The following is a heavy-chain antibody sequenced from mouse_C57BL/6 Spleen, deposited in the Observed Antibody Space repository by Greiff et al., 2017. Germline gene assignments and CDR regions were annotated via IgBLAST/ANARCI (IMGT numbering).Heavy chain of an antibody. CDR1: GYTFTSYW. CDR3: ARGTTVLYWYFDV. V-gene: IGHV1-55*01. D-gene: IGHD1-1*01. J-gene: IGHJ1*03. Sequence: VQLQQPGAELVTPGASVKMSCKASGYTFTSYWITWVKQRPGQGLEWIGDIYPGSGSTNYNEKFKSKATLTVDTSSSTAYMQLSSLTSEDSAVYYCARGTTVLYWYFDVWGTGTTVTVSS. CDR2: IYPGSGST.